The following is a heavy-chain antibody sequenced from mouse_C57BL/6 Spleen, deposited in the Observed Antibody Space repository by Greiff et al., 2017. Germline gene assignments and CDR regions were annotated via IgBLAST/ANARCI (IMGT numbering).Heavy chain of an antibody. CDR1: GFTFSSYG. V-gene: IGHV5-6*01. Sequence: EVHLVESGGDLVKPGGSLKLSCAASGFTFSSYGMSWVRQTPDKRLEWVATISSGGSYSYYPDSVKGRFTISRDNAKNTLYLQMSSLKSEDKAMYYCARQGGAYSNYVGFAYWGQGTLVTVSA. CDR2: ISSGGSYS. D-gene: IGHD2-5*01. CDR3: ARQGGAYSNYVGFAY. J-gene: IGHJ3*01.